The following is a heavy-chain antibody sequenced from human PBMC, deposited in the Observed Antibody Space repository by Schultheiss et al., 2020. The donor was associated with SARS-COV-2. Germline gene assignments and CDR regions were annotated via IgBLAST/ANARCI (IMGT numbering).Heavy chain of an antibody. CDR3: ARAPSSSDAFDI. J-gene: IGHJ3*02. V-gene: IGHV3-13*01. CDR2: IGTAGDT. Sequence: GGSLRLSCAASGFTFDDYAMHWVRQAPGKGLEWVSAIGTAGDTYYPGSVKGRFTISRENAKNSLYLQMNSLRAGDTAVYYCARAPSSSDAFDIWGQGTMVTVSS. D-gene: IGHD6-6*01. CDR1: GFTFDDYA.